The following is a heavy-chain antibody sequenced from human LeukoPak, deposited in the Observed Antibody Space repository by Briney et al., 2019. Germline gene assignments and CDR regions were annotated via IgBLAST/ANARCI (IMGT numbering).Heavy chain of an antibody. V-gene: IGHV1-2*02. CDR3: ARGLGATSGGREVN. CDR2: INPNSGGT. D-gene: IGHD1-26*01. Sequence: GASVKVSCKASGFTFTSYYMHWVRQAPGQGLEWMGWINPNSGGTNYAQKFQGRVTMTRDTSISTAYMELSRLRSDDTAVYYCARGLGATSGGREVNWGQGTLVTVFS. CDR1: GFTFTSYY. J-gene: IGHJ4*02.